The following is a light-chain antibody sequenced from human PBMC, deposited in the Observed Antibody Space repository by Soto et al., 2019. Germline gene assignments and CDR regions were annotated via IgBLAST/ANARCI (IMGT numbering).Light chain of an antibody. V-gene: IGKV1-9*01. CDR3: QQRHSYPST. J-gene: IGKJ5*01. CDR1: QGISNY. Sequence: DIQLTQSPSFLSASVGDRVTITCRASQGISNYLAWYQQRPGKAPNLLIYTASTMQSGVPARFSGSGSGTEFTLTISSLQPEDFATYYCQQRHSYPSTFGQGTRLEIK. CDR2: TAS.